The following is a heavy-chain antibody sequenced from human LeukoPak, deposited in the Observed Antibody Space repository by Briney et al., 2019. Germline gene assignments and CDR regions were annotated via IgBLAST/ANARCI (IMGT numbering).Heavy chain of an antibody. J-gene: IGHJ6*02. Sequence: ASVKVSCKASGYTFTSYAMHWVRQAPGQRLEWMGWINAGNGNTKYSQKFQGRVTITRDTSASTAYMELSSLRSEDTAVYYCAREGVRIAADGTGMDVWGQGTTVTVSS. CDR3: AREGVRIAADGTGMDV. V-gene: IGHV1-3*01. CDR1: GYTFTSYA. CDR2: INAGNGNT. D-gene: IGHD6-13*01.